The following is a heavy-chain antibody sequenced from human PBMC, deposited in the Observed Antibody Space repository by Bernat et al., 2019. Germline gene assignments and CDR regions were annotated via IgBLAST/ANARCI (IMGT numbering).Heavy chain of an antibody. CDR3: ARELGGPRWGGWFDP. D-gene: IGHD3-16*01. V-gene: IGHV4-59*01. J-gene: IGHJ5*02. CDR2: IYYSGST. Sequence: QVQLQESGPGLVKPSETLSLTCTVSGGSISSYYWSWIRQPPGKGLEWIGYIYYSGSTNYNPSLKSRVTISVDTSKNQFSLKLSSVTAADTAVYYCARELGGPRWGGWFDPWGQGTLVTVSS. CDR1: GGSISSYY.